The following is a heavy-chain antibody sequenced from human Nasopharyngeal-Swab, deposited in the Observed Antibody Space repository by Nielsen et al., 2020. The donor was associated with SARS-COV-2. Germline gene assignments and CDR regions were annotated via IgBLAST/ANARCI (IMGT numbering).Heavy chain of an antibody. V-gene: IGHV3-11*04. Sequence: GESLKISRAASGFTFSDYYMSWIRQAPGKGLEWVSYISSSGSTIYYADSVKGRFTISRDNAKNSLYLQMNSLRAEDTAVYYCATLYGSGIYAGYYYYYGMDVWGQGTTVTVSS. CDR1: GFTFSDYY. CDR2: ISSSGSTI. CDR3: ATLYGSGIYAGYYYYYGMDV. J-gene: IGHJ6*02. D-gene: IGHD3-10*01.